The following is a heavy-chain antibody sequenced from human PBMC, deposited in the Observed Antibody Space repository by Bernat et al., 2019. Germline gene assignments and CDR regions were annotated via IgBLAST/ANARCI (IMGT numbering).Heavy chain of an antibody. CDR1: GFTFSNYW. CDR2: ISSSSSYI. CDR3: AGDSRQWLVQDY. J-gene: IGHJ4*02. D-gene: IGHD6-19*01. Sequence: EVQLVESGGGLVQPGGSLRLSCAASGFTFSNYWMHWVRQAPGKGLEWVSSISSSSSYIYYADSVKGRFTISRDNAKNSLYLQMNSLRAEDTAVYYCAGDSRQWLVQDYWGQGTLVTVSS. V-gene: IGHV3-21*01.